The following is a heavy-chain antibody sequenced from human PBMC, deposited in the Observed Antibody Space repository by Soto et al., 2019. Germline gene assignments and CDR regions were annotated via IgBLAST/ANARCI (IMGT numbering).Heavy chain of an antibody. J-gene: IGHJ5*01. CDR3: ARDLGRYCTATSCYASPGHDWFDS. Sequence: ASVKVSCKASGYTFTTYFFHWVRQAPGQGLEWMGIINPTGGSATYAQKFQGRVSMTRDTSTSTVYMELSSLRSEDTAMYYCARDLGRYCTATSCYASPGHDWFDSWGQGTLVTVSS. CDR2: INPTGGSA. CDR1: GYTFTTYF. D-gene: IGHD2-2*01. V-gene: IGHV1-46*01.